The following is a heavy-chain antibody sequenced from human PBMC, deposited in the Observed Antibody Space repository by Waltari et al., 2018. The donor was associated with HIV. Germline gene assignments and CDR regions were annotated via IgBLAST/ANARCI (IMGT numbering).Heavy chain of an antibody. CDR2: INHSGSI. V-gene: IGHV4-34*01. Sequence: QVQLQQWGAALWKPSETRSLLSAAYGGSFGGHYWTRTCQPPGKGLEWIGDINHSGSINYHPSLKSRVNISVDTSKSQFSLKLSCVTAADTAVYYCARGGEFGELFPTTRFDYWGQGTLVTVSS. J-gene: IGHJ4*02. CDR3: ARGGEFGELFPTTRFDY. D-gene: IGHD3-10*01. CDR1: GGSFGGHY.